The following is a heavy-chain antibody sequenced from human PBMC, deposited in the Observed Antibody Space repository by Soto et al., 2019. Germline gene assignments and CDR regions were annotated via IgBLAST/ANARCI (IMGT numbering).Heavy chain of an antibody. CDR1: GFTFSSYA. V-gene: IGHV3-23*01. Sequence: PGGSLRLSCAASGFTFSSYAMSWVRQAPGKGLEWVSAISGSGGSTYYADSVKGRFTISRDNSKNTLYLQMNSLRAEDTAVYYCAKVPPDDLTIFGVVIYRSLTGFYGMDVWGQGTTVTVSS. CDR3: AKVPPDDLTIFGVVIYRSLTGFYGMDV. D-gene: IGHD3-3*01. J-gene: IGHJ6*02. CDR2: ISGSGGST.